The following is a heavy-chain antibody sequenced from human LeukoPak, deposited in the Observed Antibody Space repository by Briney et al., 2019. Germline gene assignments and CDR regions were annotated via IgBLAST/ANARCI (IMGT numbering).Heavy chain of an antibody. CDR3: ARDYGSGSSPGFNWFDP. V-gene: IGHV3-64*01. Sequence: HPGGSLRLSCAASGFTFSSYAMHWVRQAPGKGLEYVSAISSNGGSTYYANSVKGRFTISRDNSKNTLYLQMGSLRAEDMAVYYCARDYGSGSSPGFNWFDPWGQGTLVTVSS. J-gene: IGHJ5*02. CDR1: GFTFSSYA. CDR2: ISSNGGST. D-gene: IGHD3-10*01.